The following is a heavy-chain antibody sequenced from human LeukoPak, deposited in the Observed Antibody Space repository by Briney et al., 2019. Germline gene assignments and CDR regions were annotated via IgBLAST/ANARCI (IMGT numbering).Heavy chain of an antibody. CDR2: IKSKTDGGTT. D-gene: IGHD5-18*01. CDR3: TTDRGYSYGYLY. V-gene: IGHV3-15*01. Sequence: PGGSLRLFCAASGFTFSNAWMSWGRQAPGKGLEWVGRIKSKTDGGTTDYAAPVKGRFTISRDDSKTTLYLQMNSLKTEDTAVYYCTTDRGYSYGYLYWGQGTLVTVSS. CDR1: GFTFSNAW. J-gene: IGHJ4*02.